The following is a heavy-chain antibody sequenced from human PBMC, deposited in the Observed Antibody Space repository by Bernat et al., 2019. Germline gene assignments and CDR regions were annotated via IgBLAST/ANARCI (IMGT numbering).Heavy chain of an antibody. D-gene: IGHD3-3*01. V-gene: IGHV4-59*08. J-gene: IGHJ4*02. CDR3: ARLTTIFGVYI. CDR1: GGSISSYY. CDR2: IYYSGST. Sequence: QVQLQESGPGLVKPSETLSLTCTVSGGSISSYYWSWIRQPPGKGLEWIGYIYYSGSTNYNPCLKSRVTISVDTSKNQFSLKLSSVTAADTAVYYCARLTTIFGVYIWGQGTLVTVSS.